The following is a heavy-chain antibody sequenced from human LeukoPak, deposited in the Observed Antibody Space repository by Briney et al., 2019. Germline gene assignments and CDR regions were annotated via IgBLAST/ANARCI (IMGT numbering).Heavy chain of an antibody. J-gene: IGHJ3*02. CDR3: ARGLHDYRDAFDI. CDR2: INAGNGNT. CDR1: GYTFTSYA. Sequence: ASVKVSCKASGYTFTSYAMHWVRQAPGQRLEWMGWINAGNGNTKYSQKFQGRVTITRDTSASTAYMELSSLRSEDTAVYYCARGLHDYRDAFDIWGQGTMVTVSS. D-gene: IGHD5-12*01. V-gene: IGHV1-3*01.